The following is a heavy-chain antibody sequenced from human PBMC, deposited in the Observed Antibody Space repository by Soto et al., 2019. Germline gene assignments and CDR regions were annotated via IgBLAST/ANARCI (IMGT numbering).Heavy chain of an antibody. Sequence: ASVKVSCNASGYTFTSYGISWVRQASAQGLEWMGWISAYNGNTNYAQKRQGRVTMSTDTSTSRAYMGLRSLRSDDTAVYYCARYYYGSGSSEKHYHQFYGMDVWGQGTTVTVSS. J-gene: IGHJ6*02. D-gene: IGHD3-10*01. CDR3: ARYYYGSGSSEKHYHQFYGMDV. V-gene: IGHV1-18*01. CDR1: GYTFTSYG. CDR2: ISAYNGNT.